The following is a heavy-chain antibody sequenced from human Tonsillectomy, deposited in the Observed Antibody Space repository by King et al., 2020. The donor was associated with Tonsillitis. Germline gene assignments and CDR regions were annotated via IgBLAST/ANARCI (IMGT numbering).Heavy chain of an antibody. Sequence: VQLVESGGDLVQPGGSLRLSCAASGFSFSDHYMDWVRQAPGKGLEWVGRIRNKPKSYTTDYAASVKGRFTSSRDDSENSVYLQMNSLKTEDTAVYYCTRVMRVVSAFDIWGQGTMVTVSS. CDR1: GFSFSDHY. CDR2: IRNKPKSYTT. J-gene: IGHJ3*02. CDR3: TRVMRVVSAFDI. V-gene: IGHV3-72*01. D-gene: IGHD2-8*01.